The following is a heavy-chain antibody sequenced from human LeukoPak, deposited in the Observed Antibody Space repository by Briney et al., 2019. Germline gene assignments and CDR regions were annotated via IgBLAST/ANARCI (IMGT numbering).Heavy chain of an antibody. CDR2: IRQDGGET. CDR3: ARDGAAAGTPDH. D-gene: IGHD6-13*01. V-gene: IGHV3-7*01. CDR1: GLTFTRDW. Sequence: GRSLRLSCAASGLTFTRDWMGWVRQAPGKGLEWVANIRQDGGETYYVDSVKGRFTISRDNAKNSLYLQMNSLRAEDTAVYYCARDGAAAGTPDHWGQGTLVTVSS. J-gene: IGHJ4*02.